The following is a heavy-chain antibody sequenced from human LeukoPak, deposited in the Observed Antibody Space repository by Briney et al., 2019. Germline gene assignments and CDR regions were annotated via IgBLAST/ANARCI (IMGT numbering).Heavy chain of an antibody. CDR3: ARDIRARSSSGLLDY. V-gene: IGHV1-18*01. CDR1: GYTFSTYG. Sequence: ASVKVSCKASGYTFSTYGIGWVRQAPGQGLEWMGWISGDNGNTNYAQKLQGRITMATDTSTSTAYMELRSLTSDDTAVYYCARDIRARSSSGLLDYWGQGTLVTVSS. CDR2: ISGDNGNT. D-gene: IGHD3-22*01. J-gene: IGHJ4*02.